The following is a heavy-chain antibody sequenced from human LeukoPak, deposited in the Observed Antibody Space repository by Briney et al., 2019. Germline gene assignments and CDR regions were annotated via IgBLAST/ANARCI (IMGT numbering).Heavy chain of an antibody. CDR3: AGDGDYDSSGYTDAFDI. CDR2: IYSGGST. CDR1: GFTVSSNY. Sequence: PGGSLRLSCAASGFTVSSNYMSWVRQAPGKGLEWVSVIYSGGSTYYADSVKGRFTISRDNAKNSLYLQMNSLRAEDTAVYYCAGDGDYDSSGYTDAFDIWGQGTMVTVSS. D-gene: IGHD3-22*01. V-gene: IGHV3-53*01. J-gene: IGHJ3*02.